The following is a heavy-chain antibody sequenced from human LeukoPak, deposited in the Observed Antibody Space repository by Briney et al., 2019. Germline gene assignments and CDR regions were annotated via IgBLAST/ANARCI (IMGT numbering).Heavy chain of an antibody. Sequence: ASVKVSCKASGYTFTSYGISWVRQAPGQGLEWMGWISAYNGNTNYAQKLQGRVTMTTDTSTSTGYMELRSLRSDDTAVYYCAKLYYDFWSGDAGYNWFDPWGQGTLVTVSS. J-gene: IGHJ5*02. V-gene: IGHV1-18*01. CDR2: ISAYNGNT. CDR3: AKLYYDFWSGDAGYNWFDP. CDR1: GYTFTSYG. D-gene: IGHD3-3*01.